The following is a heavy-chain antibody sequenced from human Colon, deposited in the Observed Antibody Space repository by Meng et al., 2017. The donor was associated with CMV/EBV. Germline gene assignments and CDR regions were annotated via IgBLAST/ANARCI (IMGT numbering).Heavy chain of an antibody. Sequence: GESLKISCAASGMTLSSYWMTWVRQAPGKGLEWVANIKQDGSETSYVDSVKGRFTISRDNAKNSLYLQMNSLRAEDTAVYYCARGGEEWLRYYYYYGMDVWGQGTTVTVSS. CDR1: GMTLSSYW. CDR2: IKQDGSET. J-gene: IGHJ6*02. V-gene: IGHV3-7*01. CDR3: ARGGEEWLRYYYYYGMDV. D-gene: IGHD5-12*01.